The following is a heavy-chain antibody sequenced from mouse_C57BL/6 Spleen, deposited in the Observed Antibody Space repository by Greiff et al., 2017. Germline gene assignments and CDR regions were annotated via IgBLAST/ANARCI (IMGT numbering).Heavy chain of an antibody. CDR3: ARHPYGSSEDYAMDY. Sequence: DVHLVESGGGLVQPGGSLKLSCAASGFTFSDYYMYWVRQTPEKRLEWVAYISNGGGSTYYPDTVKGRFTISRDNAKNTLYLQMSRLKSEDTAMYYCARHPYGSSEDYAMDYWGQGTSVTVSS. D-gene: IGHD1-1*01. CDR2: ISNGGGST. V-gene: IGHV5-12*01. J-gene: IGHJ4*01. CDR1: GFTFSDYY.